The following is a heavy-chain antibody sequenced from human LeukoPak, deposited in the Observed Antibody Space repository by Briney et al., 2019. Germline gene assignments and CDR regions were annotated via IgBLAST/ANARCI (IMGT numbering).Heavy chain of an antibody. D-gene: IGHD2-15*01. J-gene: IGHJ5*02. CDR2: IYYSGST. Sequence: PSETLSLTCTFSCDSVSSGSYYWSWIRQPPGQGLEWIGYIYYSGSTNYNPSLKSRVTISVDTSKNQFSLKLSSVTAADTAVYYCASRRVYCSGGSCWFDPWGQGTLVTVSS. CDR1: CDSVSSGSYY. CDR3: ASRRVYCSGGSCWFDP. V-gene: IGHV4-61*01.